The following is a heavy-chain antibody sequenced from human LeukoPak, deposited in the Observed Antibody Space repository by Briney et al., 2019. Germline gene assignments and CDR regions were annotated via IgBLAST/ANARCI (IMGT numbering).Heavy chain of an antibody. Sequence: PSETLSLTCAVYGGSFSGYYCSWLRQPPGKGLEWIGEINHSGSTNYNPSLKSRVTISVDTSKNQFSLKLSSVTAADTAVYYCTRHLRVLRFLEWLSHFDYWGQGTLVTVSS. D-gene: IGHD3-3*01. CDR2: INHSGST. CDR1: GGSFSGYY. J-gene: IGHJ4*02. CDR3: TRHLRVLRFLEWLSHFDY. V-gene: IGHV4-34*01.